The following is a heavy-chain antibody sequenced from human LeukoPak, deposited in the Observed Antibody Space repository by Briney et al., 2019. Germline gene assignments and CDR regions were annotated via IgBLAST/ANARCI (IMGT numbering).Heavy chain of an antibody. V-gene: IGHV3-23*01. J-gene: IGHJ4*02. Sequence: GGSLRLSCAASGFTFSSYAMSWVRQAPGKGLEWVSTITSSGRSTYYADSVKGRFTISRDNSKNTLYLQMSSLRAEDTAVFYCTKDHPDCRGTSCLLFDSWGQGTLVTVSS. CDR1: GFTFSSYA. CDR3: TKDHPDCRGTSCLLFDS. D-gene: IGHD2-2*01. CDR2: ITSSGRST.